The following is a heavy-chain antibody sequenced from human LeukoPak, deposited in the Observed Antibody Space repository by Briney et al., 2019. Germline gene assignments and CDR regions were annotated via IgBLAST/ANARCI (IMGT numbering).Heavy chain of an antibody. V-gene: IGHV3-66*04. J-gene: IGHJ6*02. Sequence: GGSLRLSCAASGFTFSSHAMHWVRQAPGKGLEWVSVIYSSGSAYYADSVRGRFTISRDNSKNTLYLQMNSLRAEDAAVYYCARQRGSLYGMDVWGQGTTVTVSS. CDR2: IYSSGSA. CDR3: ARQRGSLYGMDV. CDR1: GFTFSSHA.